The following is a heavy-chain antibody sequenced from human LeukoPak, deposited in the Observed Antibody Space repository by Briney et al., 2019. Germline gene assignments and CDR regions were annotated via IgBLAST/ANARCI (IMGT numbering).Heavy chain of an antibody. J-gene: IGHJ6*03. CDR3: ARSSIAARSRYYYYYYYMDV. CDR2: IIPILGIA. Sequence: SVKVSCKASGGTFSSYAISWVRQAPGQGLEWMGRIIPILGIANYAQKFQGRVTITTDESTSTAYMELSSLRSEDTAVYYCARSSIAARSRYYYYYYYMDVWGKGTTVTVSS. V-gene: IGHV1-69*04. CDR1: GGTFSSYA. D-gene: IGHD6-6*01.